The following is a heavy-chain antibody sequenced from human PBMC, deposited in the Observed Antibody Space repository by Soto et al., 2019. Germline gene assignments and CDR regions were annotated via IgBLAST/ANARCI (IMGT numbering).Heavy chain of an antibody. CDR3: ERHVEGPDQARVIRRDYYYVDV. V-gene: IGHV5-51*01. D-gene: IGHD6-13*01. Sequence: GESLKISCKGSGYIFTSYWIGWVRQMPGKGLEWMGIIYPGDSDTRYSPSFQGQVTISADKSISTAYLQWSSLKASDTAMYYCERHVEGPDQARVIRRDYYYVDVWCKAKTVTVS. J-gene: IGHJ6*03. CDR2: IYPGDSDT. CDR1: GYIFTSYW.